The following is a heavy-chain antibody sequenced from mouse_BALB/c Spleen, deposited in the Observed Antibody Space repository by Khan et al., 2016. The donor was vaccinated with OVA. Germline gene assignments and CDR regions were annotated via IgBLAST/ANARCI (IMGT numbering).Heavy chain of an antibody. CDR2: INTYYGDV. CDR1: GYTFTDFT. CDR3: RRGGGGSRFAY. Sequence: VQLVESGAELVRPGVSVKISCKGSGYTFTDFTMHWVKQSHAKSLEWIGVINTYYGDVTYNQKFKGKATMTVDKSSSTAYMELARLTSEDSAIYYCRRGGGGSRFAYWGQGTLVTVSA. V-gene: IGHV1S137*01. J-gene: IGHJ3*01.